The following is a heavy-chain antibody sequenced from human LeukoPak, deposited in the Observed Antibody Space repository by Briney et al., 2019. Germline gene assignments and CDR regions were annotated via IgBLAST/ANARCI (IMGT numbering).Heavy chain of an antibody. J-gene: IGHJ5*02. CDR2: IYYSGST. V-gene: IGHV4-31*03. CDR1: GGSISSGGYY. D-gene: IGHD2-2*02. Sequence: SQTLSLTCTVSGGSISSGGYYWSWIRQHPGKGLEWIGYIYYSGSTYYNPSLKSRVTISVDTSKNQFSLKLSSVTAADTAVYYCARGGGYCSSTSCYTSWFDPWGQGTLVTVSS. CDR3: ARGGGYCSSTSCYTSWFDP.